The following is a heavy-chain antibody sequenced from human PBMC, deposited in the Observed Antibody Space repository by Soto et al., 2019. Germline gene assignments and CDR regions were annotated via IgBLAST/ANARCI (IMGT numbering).Heavy chain of an antibody. CDR3: ARELVTVTTLGYFDY. V-gene: IGHV1-69*01. CDR2: ISPIFGTA. CDR1: GGTFSSDV. Sequence: QVQLVQSGAEVKKPGSSVKVSCKASGGTFSSDVISWVRQVPGQGLEWLGGISPIFGTANYAQKFQGRVTITADESTSTAYMDLSSLRSDVTAVYYCARELVTVTTLGYFDYWGQGTLVNVSS. D-gene: IGHD4-17*01. J-gene: IGHJ4*02.